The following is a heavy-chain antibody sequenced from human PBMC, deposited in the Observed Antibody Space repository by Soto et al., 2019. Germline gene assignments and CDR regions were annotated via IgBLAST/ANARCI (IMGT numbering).Heavy chain of an antibody. V-gene: IGHV1-18*04. CDR1: GNPFISYA. CDR2: FSVYNGNT. Sequence: QVRLVQSGAELKKPGASVKVSCKASGNPFISYAISWVRQAPGQGLEWMGMFSVYNGNTIYAQKFHDRLTVTTDTSTTTAYMELRSLTSDDTAVYYCVWSGTGGSCSDYWGQGTLVTVSS. CDR3: VWSGTGGSCSDY. J-gene: IGHJ4*02. D-gene: IGHD2-15*01.